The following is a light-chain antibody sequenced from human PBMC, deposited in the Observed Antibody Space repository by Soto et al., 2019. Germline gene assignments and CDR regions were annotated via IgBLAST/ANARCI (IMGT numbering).Light chain of an antibody. J-gene: IGLJ2*01. CDR1: SGHSSYA. V-gene: IGLV4-69*01. Sequence: QLVLTQSPSASASLGASVKLTCTLSSGHSSYAIAWHQQQPEKGPRYLMKLNSDGSHSKGDGIPDRFSGSSSGAERYLTISSLQSEDEADYYCQTWGTGNYVVFGGGTKLTVL. CDR2: LNSDGSH. CDR3: QTWGTGNYVV.